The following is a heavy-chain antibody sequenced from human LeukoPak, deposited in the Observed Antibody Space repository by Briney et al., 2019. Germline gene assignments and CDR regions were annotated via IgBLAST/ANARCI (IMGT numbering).Heavy chain of an antibody. CDR3: AKNVATLVTNDAFDI. Sequence: QPGGSLRLSCAASGFTFTSYAMTWVRQAPGKGLEWVSAITGSGGSTYYADSVKGRFTISRDNSKNTLYLQMNSLRAEDTAVYYCAKNVATLVTNDAFDIWGQGTMVTVSS. V-gene: IGHV3-23*01. CDR2: ITGSGGST. D-gene: IGHD4-17*01. J-gene: IGHJ3*02. CDR1: GFTFTSYA.